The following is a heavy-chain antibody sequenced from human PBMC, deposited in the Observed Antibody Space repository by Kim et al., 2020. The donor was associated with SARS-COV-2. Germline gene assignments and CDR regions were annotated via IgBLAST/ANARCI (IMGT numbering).Heavy chain of an antibody. D-gene: IGHD1-1*01. V-gene: IGHV7-4-1*02. CDR2: INTNTGNP. Sequence: ASVKVSCKASGYTFTSYAMNWVRQAPGQGLEWMGWINTNTGNPTYAQGFTGRFVFSLDTSVSTAYLQISSLKAEDTAVYYCARDGVQLERNPRAPKKRYYYYGMDVWGQGTTVTVSS. J-gene: IGHJ6*02. CDR1: GYTFTSYA. CDR3: ARDGVQLERNPRAPKKRYYYYGMDV.